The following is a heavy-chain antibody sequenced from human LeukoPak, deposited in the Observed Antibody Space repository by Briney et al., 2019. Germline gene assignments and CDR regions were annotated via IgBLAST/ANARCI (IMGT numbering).Heavy chain of an antibody. Sequence: SKTLSLTCAVYGGSFSGYYWSWIRQPPGKGREWMGEINHSESTNYNPSLKSRVTISVDTSKNQFSLKLSSVTAADTAVYYCARGGKGRTGASYYYYYYYMDVWGKGTTVTVSS. D-gene: IGHD1-1*01. CDR3: ARGGKGRTGASYYYYYYYMDV. CDR1: GGSFSGYY. CDR2: INHSEST. V-gene: IGHV4-34*01. J-gene: IGHJ6*03.